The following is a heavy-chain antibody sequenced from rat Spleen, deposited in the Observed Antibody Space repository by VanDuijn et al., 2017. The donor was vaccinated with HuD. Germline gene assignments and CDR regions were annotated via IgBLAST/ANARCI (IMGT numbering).Heavy chain of an antibody. Sequence: CTVSGFSLTRYHVSWVRQPPGKGLEWMGLIWTGGSTAYNSLLKSRLTISRDISKSQVFLKMNSLQTEDTATYYCARDAGILRYWGQGVMVTVSS. CDR2: IWTGGST. D-gene: IGHD1-6*01. V-gene: IGHV2-43*01. CDR3: ARDAGILRY. CDR1: GFSLTRYH. J-gene: IGHJ2*01.